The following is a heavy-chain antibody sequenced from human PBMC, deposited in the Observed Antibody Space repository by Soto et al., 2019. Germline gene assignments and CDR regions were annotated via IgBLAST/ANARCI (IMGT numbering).Heavy chain of an antibody. V-gene: IGHV5-10-1*01. CDR3: AREFVDTAMVTYYYSGMDV. J-gene: IGHJ6*02. CDR1: GYSFTSYW. CDR2: IDPSDSYT. Sequence: PGESLKISCKGSGYSFTSYWISWVRQMPGKGLEWMGRIDPSDSYTNYSPSFQGHVTISADKSISTAYLQWSSLKASDTAMYYCAREFVDTAMVTYYYSGMDVWGQRTTVTVSS. D-gene: IGHD5-18*01.